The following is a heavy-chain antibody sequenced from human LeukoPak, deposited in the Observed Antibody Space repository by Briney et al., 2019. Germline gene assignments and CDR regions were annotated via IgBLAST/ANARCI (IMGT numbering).Heavy chain of an antibody. Sequence: PGGSLRLSCAASGFTFSSYGMHWVRQAPGKGLEWVALISYPGSNEYYTDSVKGRFTISRDNSKNTLYLQMNSLRAEDTAVYYCAKGNGDMRYFDYWGQGTLVTVSS. V-gene: IGHV3-30*18. J-gene: IGHJ4*02. CDR1: GFTFSSYG. CDR3: AKGNGDMRYFDY. D-gene: IGHD3-10*01. CDR2: ISYPGSNE.